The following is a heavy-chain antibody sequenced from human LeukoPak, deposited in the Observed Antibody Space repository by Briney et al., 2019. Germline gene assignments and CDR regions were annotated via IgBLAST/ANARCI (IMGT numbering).Heavy chain of an antibody. Sequence: SETLSLTCTVSGGSIISNSYYWGWIRQPPGKGLEWLGSIYYTGSTYYNASLKSRVTISVDTSKNQFSLKLRSVTAADTAVYYCARHKYSSGWSPPDYWGQGTLVTVSS. CDR1: GGSIISNSYY. CDR2: IYYTGST. CDR3: ARHKYSSGWSPPDY. D-gene: IGHD6-19*01. J-gene: IGHJ4*02. V-gene: IGHV4-39*01.